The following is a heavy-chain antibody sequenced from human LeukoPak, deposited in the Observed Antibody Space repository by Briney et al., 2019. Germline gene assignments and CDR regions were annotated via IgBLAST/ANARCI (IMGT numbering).Heavy chain of an antibody. J-gene: IGHJ4*02. D-gene: IGHD6-19*01. CDR1: GGSISSYY. CDR3: ARRRSSGWYPWRGTVPLRSSY. Sequence: SETLSLTCTVSGGSISSYYWSWIRQPPGKGLEWIGYIYYSGSTNYNPSLKSRVTISVDTSKNQFSLKLSSVTAADTAVYYCARRRSSGWYPWRGTVPLRSSYWGQGTLVTVSS. CDR2: IYYSGST. V-gene: IGHV4-59*01.